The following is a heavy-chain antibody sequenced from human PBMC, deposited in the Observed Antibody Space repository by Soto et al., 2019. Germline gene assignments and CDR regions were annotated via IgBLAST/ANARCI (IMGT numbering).Heavy chain of an antibody. CDR1: GYTFSDYY. CDR3: ASHYDMWSGYLSPVDY. V-gene: IGHV3-11*01. Sequence: GGSPRLSCAASGYTFSDYYMSWIRQAPGKGLEWISYIDTSGTKIYYADSVKGRFTITRDNAKNSLYLEMNSLRDEDTAVYYCASHYDMWSGYLSPVDYWGQGTPVTVSS. J-gene: IGHJ4*02. D-gene: IGHD3-3*01. CDR2: IDTSGTKI.